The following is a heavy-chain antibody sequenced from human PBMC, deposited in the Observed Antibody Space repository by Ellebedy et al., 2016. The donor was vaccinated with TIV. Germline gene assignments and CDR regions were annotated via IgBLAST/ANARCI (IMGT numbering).Heavy chain of an antibody. CDR2: IYPGDSDT. CDR3: ARQKKTGYMIDY. J-gene: IGHJ4*02. V-gene: IGHV5-51*01. CDR1: GYTFPTYW. Sequence: GESLKISCEGSGYTFPTYWLGWVRQVPGKGLEWMGIIYPGDSDTRYSPSFQGQVTISADKSISTAYLQWSSLKASDTAMYYCARQKKTGYMIDYWGQGTLVTVSS. D-gene: IGHD3-9*01.